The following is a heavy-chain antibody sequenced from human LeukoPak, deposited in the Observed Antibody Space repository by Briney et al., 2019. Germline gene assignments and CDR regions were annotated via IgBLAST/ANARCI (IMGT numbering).Heavy chain of an antibody. D-gene: IGHD5-12*01. CDR3: ARGSYVDNNWFDP. CDR1: GFTVSSNY. V-gene: IGHV3-53*01. Sequence: GGSLRLSCAASGFTVSSNYMSWVRQAPGKGLEWVSVIYSGGSTYYADSVKGRFTISRDNSKNTLYLQMNSLRAEDTAVYYCARGSYVDNNWFDPWGQGTLVTVYS. CDR2: IYSGGST. J-gene: IGHJ5*02.